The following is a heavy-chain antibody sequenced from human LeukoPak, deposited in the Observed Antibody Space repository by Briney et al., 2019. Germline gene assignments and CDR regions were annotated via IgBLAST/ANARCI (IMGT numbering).Heavy chain of an antibody. CDR2: IIPIFGTA. V-gene: IGHV1-69*05. CDR1: GGTFSSYA. J-gene: IGHJ6*03. D-gene: IGHD2-15*01. CDR3: ARGPRVVAATFDYYYYMDV. Sequence: SVKVSCKASGGTFSSYAISWVRQAPGQGLEWMGGIIPIFGTANYAQKFQGRVTITTDESTSTAYMELSGLRSEDTAVYYCARGPRVVAATFDYYYYMDVWGRGTTVTVSS.